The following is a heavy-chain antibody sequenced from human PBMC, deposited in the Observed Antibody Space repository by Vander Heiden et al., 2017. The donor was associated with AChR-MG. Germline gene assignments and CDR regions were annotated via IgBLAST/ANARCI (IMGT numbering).Heavy chain of an antibody. CDR1: GFTFSSYW. J-gene: IGHJ4*02. Sequence: EVQLVESGGGLVQPGGSLRLSCAASGFTFSSYWMSWVRQAPGKGLEWVANIKQDGSEKYYVDSVKGRFTIARDNAKNSLYLQRNSLRAEDTAVYYCARHYYYGSGSYGPEVPFFDYWCQVTLVTVSS. D-gene: IGHD3-10*01. CDR3: ARHYYYGSGSYGPEVPFFDY. CDR2: IKQDGSEK. V-gene: IGHV3-7*01.